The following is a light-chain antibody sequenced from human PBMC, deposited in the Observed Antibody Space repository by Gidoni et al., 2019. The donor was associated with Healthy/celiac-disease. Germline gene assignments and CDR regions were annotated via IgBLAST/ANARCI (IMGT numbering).Light chain of an antibody. V-gene: IGKV3-15*01. CDR3: QQYNNWYT. Sequence: EIVMTQSPATLSVSPGERATLSCRASQSVSSNLAWYQQKPCQAPRLLIYGASTRATGIPARFSGSGSGTELTLTISSLQSEDFAVYYCQQYNNWYTFGQGTKLEIK. CDR2: GAS. CDR1: QSVSSN. J-gene: IGKJ2*01.